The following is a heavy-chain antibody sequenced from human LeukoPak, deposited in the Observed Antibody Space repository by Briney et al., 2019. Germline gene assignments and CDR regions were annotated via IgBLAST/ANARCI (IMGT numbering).Heavy chain of an antibody. Sequence: SSETLSLTCTVSGGSISSYYWSWIRQPAGKGLEWIGRIYTSGSTNYNPSLKSRVTMSVDTSKNQFSLKLSSVAAADTALYYCARDEKWIQLPXYXXQGXXXTVS. CDR1: GGSISSYY. CDR2: IYTSGST. V-gene: IGHV4-4*07. CDR3: ARDEKWIQLPXY. D-gene: IGHD5-18*01. J-gene: IGHJ4*02.